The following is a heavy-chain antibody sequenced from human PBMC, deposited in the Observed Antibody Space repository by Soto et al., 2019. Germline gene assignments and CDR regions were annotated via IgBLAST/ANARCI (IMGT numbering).Heavy chain of an antibody. Sequence: GGSLRLSCAASGLTFSSYAMSWVRQAPGKGLEWVSAISGSGGSTYYADSVKGRFTISRDNSKNTLYLQMNSLRAEDTAVYYCAKDRFGSPAAPDYWGQGTLVTVSS. D-gene: IGHD3-3*01. CDR2: ISGSGGST. CDR3: AKDRFGSPAAPDY. V-gene: IGHV3-23*01. J-gene: IGHJ4*02. CDR1: GLTFSSYA.